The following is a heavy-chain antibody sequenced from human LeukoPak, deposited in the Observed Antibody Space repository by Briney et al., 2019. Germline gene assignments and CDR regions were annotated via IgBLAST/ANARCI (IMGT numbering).Heavy chain of an antibody. CDR3: ARDWRLDWFDP. CDR2: INSDGSST. Sequence: PGGSLRLSCAASRFTFSTYWMHWVRQAPGKGLVWVSRINSDGSSTDYADSVKGRFTISRDNAKNSLYLQMNSLRAEDTAVYYCARDWRLDWFDPWGQGTLVTVSS. V-gene: IGHV3-74*01. D-gene: IGHD3-3*01. CDR1: RFTFSTYW. J-gene: IGHJ5*02.